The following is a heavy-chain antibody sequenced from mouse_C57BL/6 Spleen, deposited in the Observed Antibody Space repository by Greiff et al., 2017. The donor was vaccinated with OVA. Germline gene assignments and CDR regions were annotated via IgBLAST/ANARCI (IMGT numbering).Heavy chain of an antibody. CDR3: AREWFGGY. CDR2: INPNNGGT. Sequence: VQLQQSGPELVKPGASVKISCKASGYTFTDYYMNWVKQSHGKSLEWIGDINPNNGGTSYNQKFKGKATLTVDKSSSTAYVELRSLTSEDSAVYYCAREWFGGYWGQGTTLTVSS. J-gene: IGHJ2*01. CDR1: GYTFTDYY. D-gene: IGHD2-2*01. V-gene: IGHV1-26*01.